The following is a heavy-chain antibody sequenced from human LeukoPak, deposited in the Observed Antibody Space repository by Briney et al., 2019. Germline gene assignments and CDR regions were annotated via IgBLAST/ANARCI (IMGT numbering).Heavy chain of an antibody. CDR2: INPNSGGT. D-gene: IGHD5-18*01. J-gene: IGHJ4*02. CDR1: GYTFSGHC. Sequence: PGASVKVSCKASGYTFSGHCLHWVRQAPGQGLEWMGRINPNSGGTKYAQKFQNRVTMTSDTSVSTAYMELNGLRSDDTAIYYCTRSWIQLWTPDFDHWGQGTLVTVSS. CDR3: TRSWIQLWTPDFDH. V-gene: IGHV1-2*06.